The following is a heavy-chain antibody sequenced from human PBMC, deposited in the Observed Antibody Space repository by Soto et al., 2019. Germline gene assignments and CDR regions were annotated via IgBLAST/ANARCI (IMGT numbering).Heavy chain of an antibody. CDR2: IYYSGST. CDR3: ARRHREDYFDY. V-gene: IGHV4-59*01. Sequence: PSETLSLTCTVSGGSISSYYWSWIRQPPGKGLEWIGYIYYSGSTNYNPSLKSRATISVDTSKNQFSLKLSSVTAADTAVYYCARRHREDYFDYWGQGTLVTVSS. J-gene: IGHJ4*02. CDR1: GGSISSYY.